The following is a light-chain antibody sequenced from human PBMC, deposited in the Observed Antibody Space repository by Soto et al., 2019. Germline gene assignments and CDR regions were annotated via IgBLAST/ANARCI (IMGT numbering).Light chain of an antibody. CDR1: SEHSTYA. CDR3: QTWGAGSVV. Sequence: QSVLTQSPSASASLGASVKVTCTLNSEHSTYAIAWHRQQPEKGPRYLMRIYSAGSHVRGDGIPDRFLGSSSGAERHLTISSLQSDDDAEYSCQTWGAGSVVFGGGTKLTVL. J-gene: IGLJ2*01. V-gene: IGLV4-69*01. CDR2: IYSAGSH.